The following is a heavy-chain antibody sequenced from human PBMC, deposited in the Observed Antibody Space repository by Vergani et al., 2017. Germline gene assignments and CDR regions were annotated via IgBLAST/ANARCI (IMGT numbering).Heavy chain of an antibody. Sequence: QVQLQESGPGLVKPSETLSLTCTVSGGSISSYYWSWIRQPPGKGLEWIGYIYYSGSTNYNPSLKSRVTISVDTSKNQFSLKLSSVTAADTAVYSWARGVWYDSNYYYYMDVWGKGTTVTVSS. CDR3: ARGVWYDSNYYYYMDV. V-gene: IGHV4-59*01. J-gene: IGHJ6*03. CDR1: GGSISSYY. CDR2: IYYSGST. D-gene: IGHD3-22*01.